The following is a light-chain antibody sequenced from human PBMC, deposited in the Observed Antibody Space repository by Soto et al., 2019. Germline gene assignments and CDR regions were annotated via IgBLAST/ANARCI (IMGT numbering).Light chain of an antibody. CDR1: TSNIGAGYD. CDR2: ANK. V-gene: IGLV1-40*01. J-gene: IGLJ2*01. Sequence: QSVLTQPPSVSGAPGQRVTISCTGSTSNIGAGYDVHWYQQLPGSAPKLLIYANKNRPSGVPDRFSGSKSGTSASLAITGLQAEDEADYYCQSYDSTLVVFGGGTKLTVL. CDR3: QSYDSTLVV.